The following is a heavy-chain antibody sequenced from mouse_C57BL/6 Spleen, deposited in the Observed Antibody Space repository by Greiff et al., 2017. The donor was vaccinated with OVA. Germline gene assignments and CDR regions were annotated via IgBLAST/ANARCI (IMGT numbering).Heavy chain of an antibody. J-gene: IGHJ2*01. Sequence: EVKVVESVAELVRPGASVKLSCTASGFNIKNIYMHWVKKRHEQGLEWIGRIDTANGNTKYAPKFQGKATITADTSSNTAYLHLSSLTSEDTAIYYCAKGYGSSSFDYWGQGTTLTVSS. CDR2: IDTANGNT. V-gene: IGHV14-3*01. CDR1: GFNIKNIY. D-gene: IGHD1-1*01. CDR3: AKGYGSSSFDY.